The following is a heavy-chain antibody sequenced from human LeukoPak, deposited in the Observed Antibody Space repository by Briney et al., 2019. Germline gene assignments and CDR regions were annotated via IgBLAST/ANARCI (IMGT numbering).Heavy chain of an antibody. CDR2: ISYDGSNK. J-gene: IGHJ4*02. CDR1: GFTFSSYA. Sequence: GRSLRLSCAASGFTFSSYAMHWVRQAPGKGLEWVAVISYDGSNKYYADSLKGRFTISRDNSKNTLYLQVNSLRAEDTAVYYCAKGGKWDVTPFDYWGQGTLVTVSS. D-gene: IGHD1-26*01. CDR3: AKGGKWDVTPFDY. V-gene: IGHV3-30*04.